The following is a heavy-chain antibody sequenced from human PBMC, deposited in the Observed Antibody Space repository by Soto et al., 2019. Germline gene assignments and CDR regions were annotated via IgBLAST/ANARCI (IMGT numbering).Heavy chain of an antibody. CDR2: ISYDGSNK. CDR1: GFTFSSYA. Sequence: QVQLVESGGGVGQPGRSLRLSCAASGFTFSSYAMDWVRQAPGTGLEWVAVISYDGSNKYYADSVKGRFTISRDNSKNTLYLQMNSLRAEDTALYYCARDPGGTDFAEWTDYFDYWGQGTLVTVSS. V-gene: IGHV3-30-3*01. J-gene: IGHJ4*02. CDR3: ARDPGGTDFAEWTDYFDY. D-gene: IGHD3-3*01.